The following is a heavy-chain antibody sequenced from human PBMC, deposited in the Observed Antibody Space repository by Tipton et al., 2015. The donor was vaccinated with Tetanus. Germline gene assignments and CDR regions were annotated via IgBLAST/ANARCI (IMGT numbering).Heavy chain of an antibody. V-gene: IGHV3-74*01. CDR3: ARVIRRSMIGYGVYDS. CDR1: GFTSESHY. CDR2: INPDGRRT. J-gene: IGHJ4*02. Sequence: GSLRLSCAASGFTSESHYMHWVRQTPGKGLVWISRINPDGRRTNYADSVRGRFTVSRDDAENSLFLQMTSLRDDDTAVYFCARVIRRSMIGYGVYDSWGQGTLVVVSS. D-gene: IGHD4-17*01.